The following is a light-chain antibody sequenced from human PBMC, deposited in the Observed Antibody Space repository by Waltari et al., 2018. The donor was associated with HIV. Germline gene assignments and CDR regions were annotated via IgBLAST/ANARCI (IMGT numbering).Light chain of an antibody. J-gene: IGKJ4*01. V-gene: IGKV4-1*01. CDR3: QQYYGTPLT. CDR2: WAS. CDR1: QSVLYNSNNKNY. Sequence: DIVMTQSPASLAVSLGERATINCNSSQSVLYNSNNKNYLAWYQRKPGQPPKLLIYWASTRESGVPDRFSGSGSGTDFTLTISSLQAEDVAVYYCQQYYGTPLTFGGGTKVEIK.